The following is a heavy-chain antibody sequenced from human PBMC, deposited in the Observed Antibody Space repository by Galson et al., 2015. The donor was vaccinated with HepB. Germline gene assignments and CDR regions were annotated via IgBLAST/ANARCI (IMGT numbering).Heavy chain of an antibody. D-gene: IGHD3-22*01. CDR2: IDPSGSFT. Sequence: QSGAEVKKPGESLTISCKGSGYSFTNHWISWVRQMPGKGLEWMGRIDPIDPSGSFTNYNPSFQGHVTISADKSISTAYLQWRSLKASDSAMYYCARHAGFHYDSSGYYLAYWGQGTLVTVSS. V-gene: IGHV5-10-1*01. J-gene: IGHJ4*02. CDR1: GYSFTNHW. CDR3: ARHAGFHYDSSGYYLAY.